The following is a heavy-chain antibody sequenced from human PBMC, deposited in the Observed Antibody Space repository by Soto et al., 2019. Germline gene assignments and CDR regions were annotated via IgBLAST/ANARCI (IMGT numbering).Heavy chain of an antibody. V-gene: IGHV1-69*04. J-gene: IGHJ5*02. CDR1: GGTFSSYT. D-gene: IGHD3-16*01. CDR2: IIPILGIA. Sequence: SVKVSCKASGGTFSSYTISWVRQAPGQGLEWMGRIIPILGIANYAQKFQGRVTITADKSTSTAYMELSSLRSEDTAVYYCARDLSSALGEIQGAYLFDPRAQRTLVTVSA. CDR3: ARDLSSALGEIQGAYLFDP.